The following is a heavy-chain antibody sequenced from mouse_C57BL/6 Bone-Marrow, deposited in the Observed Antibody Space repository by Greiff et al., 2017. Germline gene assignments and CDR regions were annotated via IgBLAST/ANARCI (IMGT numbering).Heavy chain of an antibody. Sequence: VKLQESGAELARPGASVKLSCKASGYTFTSYGISWVKQRTGQGLEWIGEIYPRSGNTYYNEKFKGKATLTADKSSSTAYMELRSLTSEDSAVYFCASGGYGWFAYWGQGTLVTVSA. CDR1: GYTFTSYG. J-gene: IGHJ3*01. CDR3: ASGGYGWFAY. D-gene: IGHD2-2*01. V-gene: IGHV1-81*01. CDR2: IYPRSGNT.